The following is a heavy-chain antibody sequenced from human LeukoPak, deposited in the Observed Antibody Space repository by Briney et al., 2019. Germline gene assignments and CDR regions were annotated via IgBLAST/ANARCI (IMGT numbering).Heavy chain of an antibody. J-gene: IGHJ4*02. Sequence: GGSLRLSCAASGFTFSSYAMSWVRQAPGEGREWVSAISGSSGSTYYADSVKGRFTISRDNSKNTLYLQMNSLRAEDTAVYYCAKDLLYYDIAPFDYWGQGTLVTVSS. CDR3: AKDLLYYDIAPFDY. CDR2: ISGSSGST. D-gene: IGHD3-9*01. V-gene: IGHV3-23*01. CDR1: GFTFSSYA.